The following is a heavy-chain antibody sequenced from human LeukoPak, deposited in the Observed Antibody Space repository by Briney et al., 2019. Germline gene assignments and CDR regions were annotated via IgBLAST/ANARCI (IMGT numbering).Heavy chain of an antibody. CDR2: ISAYNGNT. Sequence: ASVKVSCKASGYTFTGYYMHWVRQAPGQGLEWMGWISAYNGNTNYAQKLQGRVTMTTDTSTSTAYMELRSLRSDDTAVYYCARGGYCSGGSCSVDYRGQGTLVTVSS. CDR1: GYTFTGYY. D-gene: IGHD2-15*01. J-gene: IGHJ4*02. CDR3: ARGGYCSGGSCSVDY. V-gene: IGHV1-18*04.